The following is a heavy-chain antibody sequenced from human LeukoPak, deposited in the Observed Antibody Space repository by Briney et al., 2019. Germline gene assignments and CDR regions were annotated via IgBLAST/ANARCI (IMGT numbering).Heavy chain of an antibody. D-gene: IGHD3-22*01. Sequence: ASVKVSCKASGYTFIGYYMHWVRQAPGQGLEWMGWINPNSGGTNYAQKFQGRVTMTRDTSISTAYMELSSLRSEDTAVYYCARVSSGYSYAFDIWGQGTMVTVSS. CDR3: ARVSSGYSYAFDI. CDR1: GYTFIGYY. J-gene: IGHJ3*02. CDR2: INPNSGGT. V-gene: IGHV1-2*02.